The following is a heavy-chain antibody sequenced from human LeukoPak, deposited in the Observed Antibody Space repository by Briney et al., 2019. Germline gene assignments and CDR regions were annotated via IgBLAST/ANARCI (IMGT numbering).Heavy chain of an antibody. J-gene: IGHJ4*02. D-gene: IGHD3-3*01. CDR2: ISGSGDST. V-gene: IGHV3-23*01. CDR1: GFTFSSYA. CDR3: AKRGYYDFPPPVGYYFDY. Sequence: GGSLRLSCAASGFTFSSYAMSWVRQAPGKGLEWVSAISGSGDSTYYADSVKGRFTISRDNSKNTLYLQMNSLRAEDTAVYYCAKRGYYDFPPPVGYYFDYWGQGTLVTVSS.